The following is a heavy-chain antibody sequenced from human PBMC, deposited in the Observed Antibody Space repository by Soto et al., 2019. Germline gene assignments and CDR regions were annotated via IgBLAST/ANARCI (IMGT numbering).Heavy chain of an antibody. CDR3: AAPACAATWCSPSPNLDH. Sequence: QVQLVQSGAEVKKPESSVKVSCKTSGGTFVRHVISWVRQAPGQGPEWMGKINPLSGIPNYAHKFQDRVTFTADTDSSTAYMELSSLRSDDTAVYYCAAPACAATWCSPSPNLDHWGQGTLVTVSS. CDR2: INPLSGIP. J-gene: IGHJ4*02. V-gene: IGHV1-69*09. D-gene: IGHD2-2*01. CDR1: GGTFVRHV.